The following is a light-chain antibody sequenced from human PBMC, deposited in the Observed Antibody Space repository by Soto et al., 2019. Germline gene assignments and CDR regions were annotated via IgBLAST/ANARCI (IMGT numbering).Light chain of an antibody. CDR1: QSISGW. V-gene: IGKV1-5*03. Sequence: DLQMTQSPSTLSSYLGDSVIITCRASQSISGWLAWYQQKTGIAPKLLIYKESTLKSGVPSRFSGSGSGTELTLTISRLQPDDFATYYCQHYNSYSEACGQGTKVDIK. J-gene: IGKJ1*01. CDR2: KES. CDR3: QHYNSYSEA.